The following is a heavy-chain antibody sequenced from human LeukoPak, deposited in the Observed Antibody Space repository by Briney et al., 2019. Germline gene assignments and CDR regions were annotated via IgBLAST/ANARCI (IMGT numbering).Heavy chain of an antibody. CDR3: AKLGDSSGPDRVDY. D-gene: IGHD3-22*01. CDR2: ISYDGSNK. CDR1: GFTFSIYG. V-gene: IGHV3-30*18. J-gene: IGHJ4*02. Sequence: PGGSLRLSCAASGFTFSIYGMHWVRQAPGKGLEWVAVISYDGSNKYYADSVKGRFTISRDNSKNTRYLQMNSLRAEDTAVYYCAKLGDSSGPDRVDYWGQGTLVTVSS.